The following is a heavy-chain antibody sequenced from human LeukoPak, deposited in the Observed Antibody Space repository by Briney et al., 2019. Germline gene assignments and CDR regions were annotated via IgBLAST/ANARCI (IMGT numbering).Heavy chain of an antibody. V-gene: IGHV4-59*08. J-gene: IGHJ4*02. CDR3: ARFGGGNPHFDY. D-gene: IGHD4-23*01. CDR2: LYYTGST. CDR1: GGSISSYY. Sequence: PSETLSLTCTVSGGSISSYYWSWIRQPPGKGLEWIGYLYYTGSTNYNPSLKSRVTISGDTSKNQFSLKLSSVTAADTAVYYCARFGGGNPHFDYWGQGTLVTVSS.